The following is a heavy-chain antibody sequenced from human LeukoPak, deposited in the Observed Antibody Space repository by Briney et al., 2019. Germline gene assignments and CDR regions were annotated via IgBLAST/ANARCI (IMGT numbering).Heavy chain of an antibody. J-gene: IGHJ4*02. Sequence: PGGSLRLSCAASGFTFSSYWMNWVRQAPGKGLEWLANIRQDGNEKHYVDSVKGRFTRSRDNAKNSLYLQMNSLRAEDTAVYYCVRDVSGSSYGDYWGQGTLVTVSS. CDR2: IRQDGNEK. CDR3: VRDVSGSSYGDY. V-gene: IGHV3-7*01. CDR1: GFTFSSYW. D-gene: IGHD5-18*01.